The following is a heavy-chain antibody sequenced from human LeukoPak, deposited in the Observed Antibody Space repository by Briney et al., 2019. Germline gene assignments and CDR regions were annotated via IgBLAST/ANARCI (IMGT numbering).Heavy chain of an antibody. V-gene: IGHV3-11*04. CDR1: GFTFSDYY. J-gene: IGHJ6*03. CDR3: AREGLNSNYYYYMDV. D-gene: IGHD5-18*01. CDR2: ISSSGSTI. Sequence: GGSLRLSCAASGFTFSDYYMSWIRQAPGEGLEWISYISSSGSTIYYAGSAKGRFTISRDNVKNSVYLQMSSLRAEDTAVYYCAREGLNSNYYYYMDVWGKGTTVTVSS.